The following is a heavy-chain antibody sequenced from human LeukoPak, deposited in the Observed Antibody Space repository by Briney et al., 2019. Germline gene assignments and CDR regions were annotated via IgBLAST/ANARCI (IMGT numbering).Heavy chain of an antibody. J-gene: IGHJ4*02. Sequence: PGGSLRLYCAASGFIFSDYSLNWDRQAPGKGLEWVSSISSSSSYTKSADSVKGRFTISRDNSKNTLYLQMNSLRAEDTAVYYCAKDQVGSSSWHLKYWGQGTLVTVSS. CDR2: ISSSSSYT. CDR1: GFIFSDYS. CDR3: AKDQVGSSSWHLKY. D-gene: IGHD6-13*01. V-gene: IGHV3-21*01.